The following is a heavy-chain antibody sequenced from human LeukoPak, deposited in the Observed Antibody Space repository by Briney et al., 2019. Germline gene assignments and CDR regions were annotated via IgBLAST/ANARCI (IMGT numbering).Heavy chain of an antibody. CDR3: ARGSQIGMVRGAYDY. D-gene: IGHD3-10*01. CDR1: GGSFSGYY. Sequence: PSETLSLTCAVYGGSFSGYYWSWICQPPGKGLEWIGEINHSGSTNYNPSLKSRVTISVDTSKNQFSLKLSSVTAADTAVYYCARGSQIGMVRGAYDYWGQGTLVTVSS. CDR2: INHSGST. J-gene: IGHJ4*02. V-gene: IGHV4-34*01.